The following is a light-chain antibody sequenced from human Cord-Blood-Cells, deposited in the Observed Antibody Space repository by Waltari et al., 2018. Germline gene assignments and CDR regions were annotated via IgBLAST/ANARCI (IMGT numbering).Light chain of an antibody. CDR2: DAS. CDR1: QSVSSY. J-gene: IGKJ1*01. V-gene: IGKV3-11*01. CDR3: QQRSNWPRGT. Sequence: EIVLTQSPATLSLSPGERATLSCRASQSVSSYVAWYQQKLGQAPRLLIYDASNRDTGIPARFSVSGSETYFTLTIISLEPEDFAFYYCQQRSNWPRGTFGQGTKVEIK.